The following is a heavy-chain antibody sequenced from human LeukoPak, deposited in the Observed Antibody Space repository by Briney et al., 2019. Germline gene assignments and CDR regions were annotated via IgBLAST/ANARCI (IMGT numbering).Heavy chain of an antibody. D-gene: IGHD3-9*01. CDR2: ISYDGSNK. J-gene: IGHJ4*02. Sequence: PGDSLRLSCAASGFTFSSYGMHWVRQAPGKGLEWVAVISYDGSNKYYADSVKRRITISRDNSKNTLYLQMNSLRAEDTAVYYCAKDVSPLRYFDWLPSDWGQGTLVTVSS. CDR3: AKDVSPLRYFDWLPSD. V-gene: IGHV3-30*18. CDR1: GFTFSSYG.